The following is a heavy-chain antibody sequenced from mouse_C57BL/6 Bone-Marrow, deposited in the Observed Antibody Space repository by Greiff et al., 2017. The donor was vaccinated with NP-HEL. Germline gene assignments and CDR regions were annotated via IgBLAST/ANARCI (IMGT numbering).Heavy chain of an antibody. CDR1: GYTFTSYW. CDR2: IHPNSGST. CDR3: ARWATGYSSTFAY. Sequence: QVQLQQPGAELVKPGASVKLSCKASGYTFTSYWMHWVKQRPGQGLEWIGMIHPNSGSTNYNQKFKSKATLTVDKSSSTAYMQLSSLTSEDSAVYCGARWATGYSSTFAYWGQGTLVTVSA. J-gene: IGHJ3*01. V-gene: IGHV1-64*01. D-gene: IGHD3-1*01.